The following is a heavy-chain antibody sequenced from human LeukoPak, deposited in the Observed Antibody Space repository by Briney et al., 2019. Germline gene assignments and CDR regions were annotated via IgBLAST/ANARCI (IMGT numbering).Heavy chain of an antibody. CDR1: GYTFTGYY. J-gene: IGHJ4*02. CDR2: INPNSGGT. V-gene: IGHV1-2*02. CDR3: AREEGYSSGWYYFDY. Sequence: ASVKVSCKASGYTFTGYYMHWVRQAPGQGLEWMRWINPNSGGTNYAQKFQGRVTMTRDTSISTAYMELSRLRSDDTAVYYCAREEGYSSGWYYFDYWGQGTLVTVSS. D-gene: IGHD6-19*01.